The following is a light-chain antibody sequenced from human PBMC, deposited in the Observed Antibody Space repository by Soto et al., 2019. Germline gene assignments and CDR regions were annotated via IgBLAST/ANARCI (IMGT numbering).Light chain of an antibody. Sequence: EIVLTQSPGTLSLSPGESATLSCRASQSVSSTYLAWYQKRPGQAPRLLIYGASSRATGIPDRFSGSGSGTDFTLTISRLEPEDFAVYYCQQYGSSPTTFGQGTKVEIK. J-gene: IGKJ1*01. CDR2: GAS. CDR3: QQYGSSPTT. CDR1: QSVSSTY. V-gene: IGKV3-20*01.